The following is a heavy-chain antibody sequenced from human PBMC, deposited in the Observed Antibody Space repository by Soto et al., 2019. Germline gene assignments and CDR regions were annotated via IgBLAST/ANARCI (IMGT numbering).Heavy chain of an antibody. Sequence: PSETLSLTCRVSEGSIINYYWNWIRQPPGKGLEWIGYIYNSGSTNSNPSLKSRVTISVDTSKNQFSLKLSYVTAADTAVYYCARTNAFDIWGQGTLVTVSS. CDR2: IYNSGST. CDR3: ARTNAFDI. J-gene: IGHJ3*02. CDR1: EGSIINYY. V-gene: IGHV4-59*01.